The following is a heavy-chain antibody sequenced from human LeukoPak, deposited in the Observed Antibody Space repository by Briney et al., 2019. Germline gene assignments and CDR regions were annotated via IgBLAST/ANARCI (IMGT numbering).Heavy chain of an antibody. CDR3: ARAVSLPWELLPYFDY. D-gene: IGHD1-26*01. J-gene: IGHJ4*02. CDR1: GYTFTSYG. CDR2: ISAYNGNT. V-gene: IGHV1-18*01. Sequence: ASVKVSCKASGYTFTSYGISWVRQAPGQGLEWMGWISAYNGNTNYAQKLQGRVTMTTDTSTSTAYMELRSLRSDDTAVYYCARAVSLPWELLPYFDYWGQGTLVTVSS.